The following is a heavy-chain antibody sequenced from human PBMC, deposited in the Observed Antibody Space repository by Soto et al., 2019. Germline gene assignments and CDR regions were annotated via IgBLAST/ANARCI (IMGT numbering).Heavy chain of an antibody. D-gene: IGHD3-22*01. CDR2: IYYSGST. Sequence: QLQLQESGPGLVKPSETLSLTCTVSGGSISSSSYYWGWIRQPPGKGLEWIGSIYYSGSTYYNPSLKSRVTISVDTSKNQFSRKLSSVTAADTAVYYCARPWYYYDSSGYYKGDYFDYWGQGTLVTVSS. CDR1: GGSISSSSYY. J-gene: IGHJ4*02. CDR3: ARPWYYYDSSGYYKGDYFDY. V-gene: IGHV4-39*01.